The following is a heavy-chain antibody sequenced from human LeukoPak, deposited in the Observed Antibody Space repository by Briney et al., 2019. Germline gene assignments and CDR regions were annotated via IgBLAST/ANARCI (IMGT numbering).Heavy chain of an antibody. CDR2: INDTGNT. CDR1: GGSITSDY. CDR3: ARGPKDITMVKGHIPRSSFAY. D-gene: IGHD5-18*01. J-gene: IGHJ4*02. Sequence: SETLSLTCTLSGGSITSDYWSWIRQSPGRGLEWIGEINDTGNTKYNPSLESRVSISIDTSKKQFSLKLSSVTAADTAVYYCARGPKDITMVKGHIPRSSFAYWGQGTLVTVSS. V-gene: IGHV4-34*01.